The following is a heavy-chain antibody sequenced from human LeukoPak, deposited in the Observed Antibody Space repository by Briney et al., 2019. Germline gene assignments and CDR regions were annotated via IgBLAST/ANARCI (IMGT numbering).Heavy chain of an antibody. CDR2: ISSSGGST. D-gene: IGHD1-14*01. Sequence: GSLRLSCAASGFSFSTYAMSWVRQAPGKGLEWVSGISSSGGSTVYIDSVKGRFTISRDNSKNTLYLQMNSLRAEDTAAYYCAKPARTDAFDIWGQGTMVTVSS. CDR1: GFSFSTYA. J-gene: IGHJ3*02. CDR3: AKPARTDAFDI. V-gene: IGHV3-23*01.